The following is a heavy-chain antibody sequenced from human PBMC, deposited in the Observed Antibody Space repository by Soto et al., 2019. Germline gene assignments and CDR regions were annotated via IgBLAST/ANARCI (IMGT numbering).Heavy chain of an antibody. CDR1: GYTFTNYG. Sequence: QVQLVQSGAEVKKPGASVKVSCKASGYTFTNYGISWVRQAPGQGLEWMGWISTNSGRTDYAQNLRGRVTMTTDTSTTTAYMELRSLRSDDTAVYYCAREEYRQLDHWGQGTLVTVSS. J-gene: IGHJ5*02. D-gene: IGHD3-16*02. CDR2: ISTNSGRT. V-gene: IGHV1-18*04. CDR3: AREEYRQLDH.